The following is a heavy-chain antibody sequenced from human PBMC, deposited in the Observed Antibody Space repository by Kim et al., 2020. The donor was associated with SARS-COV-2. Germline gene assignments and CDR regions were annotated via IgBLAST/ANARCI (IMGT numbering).Heavy chain of an antibody. CDR2: IYYSGNT. CDR1: GGSISTYY. Sequence: SETLSLTCTVSGGSISTYYWSWIRQPPGKGLEWIGYIYYSGNTNYNPSLKSRVTISVDTSKNQFSLKLSSVTAADTAVYYCARGNYYDSSGYYYRLDFWGQGTLVTVSS. V-gene: IGHV4-59*13. J-gene: IGHJ4*02. CDR3: ARGNYYDSSGYYYRLDF. D-gene: IGHD3-22*01.